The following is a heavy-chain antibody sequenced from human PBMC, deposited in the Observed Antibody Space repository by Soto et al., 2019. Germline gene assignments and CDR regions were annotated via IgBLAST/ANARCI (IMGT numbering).Heavy chain of an antibody. Sequence: SETLSLTCTVSGGSISSYYWSWILQPPGKGLEWIGYIYYSGSTNYNPSLKSRVTISVDTSKNQFSLKLSSVTAADTAVYYCARAHHYDILTGYYPNINWFDPCGQGTLVTVSS. V-gene: IGHV4-59*01. CDR1: GGSISSYY. CDR2: IYYSGST. D-gene: IGHD3-9*01. J-gene: IGHJ5*02. CDR3: ARAHHYDILTGYYPNINWFDP.